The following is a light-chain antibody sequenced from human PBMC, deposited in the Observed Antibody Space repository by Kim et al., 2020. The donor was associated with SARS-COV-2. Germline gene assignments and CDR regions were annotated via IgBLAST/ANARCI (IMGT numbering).Light chain of an antibody. Sequence: EIVMTQSPAILSVSPGERATLSCRASQSVSSHLAWYQQRPGQPPRLLIYGASTRATGIPARFSGSGSGTEFTLTISSLQSEDFAIYFCQQYSDWPPGDTFGQRTKVDI. CDR2: GAS. J-gene: IGKJ2*01. CDR3: QQYSDWPPGDT. CDR1: QSVSSH. V-gene: IGKV3-15*01.